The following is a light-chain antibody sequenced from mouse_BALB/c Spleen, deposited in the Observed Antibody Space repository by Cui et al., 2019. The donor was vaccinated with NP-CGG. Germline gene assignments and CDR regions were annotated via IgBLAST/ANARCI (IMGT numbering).Light chain of an antibody. CDR1: TGAVTIRNY. J-gene: IGLJ1*01. V-gene: IGLV1*01. CDR3: ALWYSNHWV. Sequence: QAVVTQESALTTSPGETVTLTCRSSTGAVTIRNYANWVQEKPDHLFTGLIGGTNNRAPGVPARFSGSLIGDKAALTITGAQTEDEAIYFCALWYSNHWVFGGGTKLTAL. CDR2: GTN.